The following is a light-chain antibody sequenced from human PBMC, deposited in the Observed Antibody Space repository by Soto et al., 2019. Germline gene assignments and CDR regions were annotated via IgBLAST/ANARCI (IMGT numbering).Light chain of an antibody. V-gene: IGKV3D-20*01. Sequence: DIVLTQSPVTLPLSPGERATLYCGASQRVSGGFLAWYQQKPGLAPRLILYDTSFRATGIPDRFSGSGSGTDFTLTIRRLDPEDFAVYYCQQYGSSPSFGQGTKVDIK. CDR1: QRVSGGF. CDR3: QQYGSSPS. J-gene: IGKJ1*01. CDR2: DTS.